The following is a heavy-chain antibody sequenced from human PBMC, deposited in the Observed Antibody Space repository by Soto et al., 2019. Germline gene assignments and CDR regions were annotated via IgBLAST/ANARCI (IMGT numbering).Heavy chain of an antibody. Sequence: GESLKISCKGSGYSFTSYWIGWVRQMPGKGLEWMGIIYPGDSDTRYSPSFQGQVTISADKSISTAYLQWSSLKASDTAMYYCAKGRFPVTYGSGSFYYYYGMDVWGQGTTVTVSS. CDR3: AKGRFPVTYGSGSFYYYYGMDV. V-gene: IGHV5-51*01. J-gene: IGHJ6*02. D-gene: IGHD3-10*01. CDR2: IYPGDSDT. CDR1: GYSFTSYW.